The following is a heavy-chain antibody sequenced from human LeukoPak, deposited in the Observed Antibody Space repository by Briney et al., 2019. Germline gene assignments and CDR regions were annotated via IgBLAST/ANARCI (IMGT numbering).Heavy chain of an antibody. V-gene: IGHV4-59*08. J-gene: IGHJ4*02. CDR2: IYYSGST. Sequence: PSETLSLTCTVSGGSISSYYWSWIRQPPGKGLEWNGYIYYSGSTSYNPSLKSRVTISVDTSKNQFSLKLSSVTAADTAVYYCARHTEGVGLDYWGQGTLVTVSS. D-gene: IGHD1-26*01. CDR1: GGSISSYY. CDR3: ARHTEGVGLDY.